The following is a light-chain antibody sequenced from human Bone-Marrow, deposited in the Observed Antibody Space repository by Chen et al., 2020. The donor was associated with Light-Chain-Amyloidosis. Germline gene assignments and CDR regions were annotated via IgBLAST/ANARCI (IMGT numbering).Light chain of an antibody. CDR2: DVN. V-gene: IGLV2-11*01. CDR1: SSDVGGYNY. J-gene: IGLJ1*01. Sequence: QSALTQPRSVSGSPGQSVTISCTGTSSDVGGYNYVSWYQHHPGKVPKLMIYDVNNRPSGVPGRFSGSKSGYTASLTICGLQAEDEADYFCCSYAGSYTYVFGTETKVTVL. CDR3: CSYAGSYTYV.